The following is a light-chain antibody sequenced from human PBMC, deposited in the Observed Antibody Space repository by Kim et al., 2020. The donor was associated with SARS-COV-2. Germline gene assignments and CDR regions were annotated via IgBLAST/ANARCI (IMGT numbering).Light chain of an antibody. CDR1: ESVRRN. CDR2: GGS. Sequence: VSPGESATFSCRASESVRRNVAWYQQKPGQAPRLLIYGGSTRATGIPAKFSGSGWGTEFTLTISSLQSDDSAVYYCQQYSNWSPYSFGQGTKLEI. CDR3: QQYSNWSPYS. V-gene: IGKV3D-15*01. J-gene: IGKJ2*03.